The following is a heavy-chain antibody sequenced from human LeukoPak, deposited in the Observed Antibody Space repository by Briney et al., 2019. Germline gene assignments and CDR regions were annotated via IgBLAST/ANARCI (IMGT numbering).Heavy chain of an antibody. CDR2: IWYDGSNK. D-gene: IGHD4-17*01. CDR1: GFTFSSYG. J-gene: IGHJ3*02. CDR3: ARDHDYGDYDAFDI. Sequence: GGSLRLSCAASGFTFSSYGMHWVRQAPGKGLEWVAVIWYDGSNKYYADSVKGRFAISRDNSKNTLYLQMNSLRAEDTAVYYCARDHDYGDYDAFDIWGQGTMVTVSS. V-gene: IGHV3-33*01.